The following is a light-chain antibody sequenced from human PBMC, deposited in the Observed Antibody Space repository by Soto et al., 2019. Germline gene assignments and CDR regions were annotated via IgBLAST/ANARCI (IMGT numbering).Light chain of an antibody. CDR1: ITDVGSYNL. V-gene: IGLV2-23*01. CDR2: EGV. Sequence: QCLLTQPASVSGSPGQSITISCTGTITDVGSYNLVSWYQQHPGKAPKFIIYEGVKRPSGVSNRFSGSKSGDTASLTISGLQAADEAYYYRCSYAGRNTVIFGGGTKVTVL. CDR3: CSYAGRNTVI. J-gene: IGLJ2*01.